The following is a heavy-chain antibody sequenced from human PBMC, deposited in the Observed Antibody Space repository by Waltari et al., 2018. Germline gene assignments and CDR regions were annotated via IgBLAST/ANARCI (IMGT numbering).Heavy chain of an antibody. CDR1: GLPFSSYA. V-gene: IGHV3-23*04. D-gene: IGHD3-22*01. CDR2: FSGSGGIT. CDR3: AKDPLYYYEPNYYGMDV. J-gene: IGHJ6*02. Sequence: EVQLVESGGGLVQPGGSLRLSCAASGLPFSSYAMSWVLQAHGQGLEWVSAFSGSGGITYYADSVKGRFTISRDNSKNTLYLQMNSLRAEDTAVYYCAKDPLYYYEPNYYGMDVWGQGTTVTVSS.